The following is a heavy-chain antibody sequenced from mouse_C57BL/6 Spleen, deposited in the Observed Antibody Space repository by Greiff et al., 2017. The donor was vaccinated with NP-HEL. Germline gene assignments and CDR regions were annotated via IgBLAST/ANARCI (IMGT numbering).Heavy chain of an antibody. CDR1: GYTFTSYW. CDR2: IHPNSGST. CDR3: ASGLYYGSSRDY. D-gene: IGHD1-1*01. J-gene: IGHJ2*01. Sequence: QVQLKQPGAELVKPGASVKLSCKASGYTFTSYWMHWVKQRPGQGLEWIGMIHPNSGSTNYNAKFKSKATLTVDKSSSTDYMQLSSRTSEDSAVYYCASGLYYGSSRDYWGQGTTLTVSS. V-gene: IGHV1-64*01.